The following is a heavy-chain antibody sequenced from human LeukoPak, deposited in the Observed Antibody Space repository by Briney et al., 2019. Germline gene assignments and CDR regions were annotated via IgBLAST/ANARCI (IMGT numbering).Heavy chain of an antibody. CDR3: ASDYSNYGWFDP. J-gene: IGHJ5*02. CDR2: IYYSGST. V-gene: IGHV4-39*07. D-gene: IGHD4-11*01. CDR1: GGSISSSSYY. Sequence: SETLSLTCTVSGGSISSSSYYWGWIRQPPGKGLEWIGSIYYSGSTYYNPSLKSRVTISVDTSKNQFSLKLSFVTAADTAVYYCASDYSNYGWFDPWGQGTLVTVSS.